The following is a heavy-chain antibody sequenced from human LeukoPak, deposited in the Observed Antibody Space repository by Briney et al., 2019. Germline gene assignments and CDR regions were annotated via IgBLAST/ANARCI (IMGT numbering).Heavy chain of an antibody. CDR3: AKDLSDDYGDNWYFDL. J-gene: IGHJ2*01. Sequence: GGSLRLSCAASGFTFSSYWMHWVRQAPGKGLVWVSRINSDGSSTSYADSVKGRFTISRDNSKNTLYLQVNSLRAEDTAVYYCAKDLSDDYGDNWYFDLWGRGTLVTVSS. CDR2: INSDGSST. CDR1: GFTFSSYW. D-gene: IGHD4-17*01. V-gene: IGHV3-74*01.